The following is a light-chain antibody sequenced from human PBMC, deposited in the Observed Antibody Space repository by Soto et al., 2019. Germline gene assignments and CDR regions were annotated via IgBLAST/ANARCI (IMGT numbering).Light chain of an antibody. J-gene: IGKJ1*01. CDR1: QGISRW. CDR2: DAF. CDR3: QHYKAFSPWT. Sequence: DIQMTQSPSTLSASVGDRITITCRASQGISRWLAWYQQKPGKAPKSLIYDAFSLESGVPSRMSGSGSGTEFTLTITNLQPDDSATYYCQHYKAFSPWTFGQGTKVDIK. V-gene: IGKV1-5*01.